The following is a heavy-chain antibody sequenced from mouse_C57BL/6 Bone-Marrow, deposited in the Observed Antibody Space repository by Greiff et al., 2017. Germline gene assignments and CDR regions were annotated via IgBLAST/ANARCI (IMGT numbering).Heavy chain of an antibody. V-gene: IGHV1-50*01. J-gene: IGHJ2*01. CDR1: GYTFTSYW. CDR3: ARDDSYYSFDY. D-gene: IGHD2-12*01. CDR2: IDPSDSYT. Sequence: QVHVKQPGAELVKPGASVKLSCKASGYTFTSYWMQWVKQRPGQGLEWIGEIDPSDSYTNYNQKFKGKATLTVDTSSGTAYMQLSSLTSKDSAVYYCARDDSYYSFDYWGQSTTLTVSS.